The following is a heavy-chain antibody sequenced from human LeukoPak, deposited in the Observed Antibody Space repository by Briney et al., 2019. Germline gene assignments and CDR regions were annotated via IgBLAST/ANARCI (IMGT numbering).Heavy chain of an antibody. V-gene: IGHV1-69*05. CDR3: ARDYYDSRGEAFDI. CDR1: GGTFSSHA. Sequence: GSSVKVSCKASGGTFSSHAISWVRQAPGQGLEWVGGLIPVFGTTNYAEKFQGRVTITTHESTRTSYMELRSLKSDDTAVYYCARDYYDSRGEAFDIWGQGTMVTVSS. D-gene: IGHD3-22*01. J-gene: IGHJ3*02. CDR2: LIPVFGTT.